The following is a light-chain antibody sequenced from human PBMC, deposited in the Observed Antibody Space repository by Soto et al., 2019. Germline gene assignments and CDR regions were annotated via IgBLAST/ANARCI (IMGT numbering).Light chain of an antibody. V-gene: IGKV4-1*01. CDR3: QQYYVTPWT. J-gene: IGKJ1*01. CDR2: WAS. CDR1: QNVLYSSNMKNY. Sequence: DIVLTQSPASLAVSLGEGATISCKSSQNVLYSSNMKNYLAWFQQKPGQPPKLLIYWASARESGVPDRFSGGGSGTDFTLTISSLQAEDGAVYYCQQYYVTPWTFGQGTKVEVK.